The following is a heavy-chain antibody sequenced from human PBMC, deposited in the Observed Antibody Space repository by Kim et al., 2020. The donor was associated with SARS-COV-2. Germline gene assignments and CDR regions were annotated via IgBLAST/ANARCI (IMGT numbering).Heavy chain of an antibody. D-gene: IGHD3-10*01. CDR3: ARAVWFGELLDYYFDF. Sequence: PALKSRVTVSVDKSKNECSLKLSSGTAADTAVYYCARAVWFGELLDYYFDFWGQGTLVTVSS. V-gene: IGHV4-4*02. J-gene: IGHJ4*02.